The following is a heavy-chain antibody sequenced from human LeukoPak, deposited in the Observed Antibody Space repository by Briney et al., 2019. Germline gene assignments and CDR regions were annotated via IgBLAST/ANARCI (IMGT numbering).Heavy chain of an antibody. V-gene: IGHV3-64D*06. CDR1: GFPFITYA. Sequence: GGSLRLSCSATGFPFITYAMHWVRQAPGKGLEYVSAISGNGGRTYYADSVKGRFTISRDNSKDTLYLQMSSLRAEDTAVYYCVKDLMSGWLYWYFDLWGRGTLVTVSS. D-gene: IGHD6-19*01. CDR2: ISGNGGRT. CDR3: VKDLMSGWLYWYFDL. J-gene: IGHJ2*01.